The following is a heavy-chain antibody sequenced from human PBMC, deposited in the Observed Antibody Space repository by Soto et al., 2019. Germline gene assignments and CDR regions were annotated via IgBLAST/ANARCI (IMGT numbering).Heavy chain of an antibody. CDR2: IYYSGST. Sequence: PSETLSLTCTVSGGSISSSSYYWSWIRQPPGKGLEWIGYIYYSGSTNYNPSLKSRVTISVDTSKNQFSLKLSSVTAADTAVYYCARGGGYSGSYRDTFDIWGQGTMVTVSS. V-gene: IGHV4-61*01. J-gene: IGHJ3*02. CDR1: GGSISSSSYY. CDR3: ARGGGYSGSYRDTFDI. D-gene: IGHD1-26*01.